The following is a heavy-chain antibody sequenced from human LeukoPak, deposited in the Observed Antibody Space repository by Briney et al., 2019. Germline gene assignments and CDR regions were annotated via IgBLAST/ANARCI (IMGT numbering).Heavy chain of an antibody. V-gene: IGHV3-7*01. CDR1: GFTFSSYW. Sequence: GGSLRLSCAASGFTFSSYWMSWVRQAPGKGLEWVANIKQDGSEKYYVDSVKGRFTISRDNAKNSLYLQMNSLRAEDTAVYYCARDTPSGGSYELRLDAFDIWGQGTMVTVSS. CDR3: ARDTPSGGSYELRLDAFDI. CDR2: IKQDGSEK. J-gene: IGHJ3*02. D-gene: IGHD1-26*01.